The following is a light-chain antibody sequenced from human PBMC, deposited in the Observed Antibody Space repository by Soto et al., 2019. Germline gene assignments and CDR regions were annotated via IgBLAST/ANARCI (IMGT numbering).Light chain of an antibody. V-gene: IGKV1-17*01. J-gene: IGKJ1*01. CDR3: LLHNSYPSWT. CDR2: AAS. CDR1: QGIRND. Sequence: DIQMTQSPSSLSASVEDRVTITCRASQGIRNDLGWYQQKPGKAPKRLIYAASNLQSWVPSRFSSSESGTELPLTISSLQPEDFSTYSCLLHNSYPSWTFGQGTNVDIK.